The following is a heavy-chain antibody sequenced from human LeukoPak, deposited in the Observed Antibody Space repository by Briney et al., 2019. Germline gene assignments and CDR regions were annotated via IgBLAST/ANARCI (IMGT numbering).Heavy chain of an antibody. CDR2: IYHSGST. V-gene: IGHV4-30-2*01. D-gene: IGHD6-13*01. CDR3: ARGPYSSSWYTRTPNGWFDP. CDR1: GGSISSGGYS. Sequence: PSETLSLTCAVSGGSISSGGYSWSWIRQPPGKGLEWIGYIYHSGSTNCNPSLKSRVTISVDTSKNQFSLKLSSVTAADTAVYYCARGPYSSSWYTRTPNGWFDPWGQGTLVTVSS. J-gene: IGHJ5*02.